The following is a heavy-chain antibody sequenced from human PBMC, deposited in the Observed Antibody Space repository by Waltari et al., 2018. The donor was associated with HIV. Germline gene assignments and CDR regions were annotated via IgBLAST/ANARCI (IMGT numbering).Heavy chain of an antibody. CDR3: AKDDRMVRGVIPWFDP. D-gene: IGHD3-10*01. CDR2: ISGSGGST. V-gene: IGHV3-23*01. Sequence: EVQLLESGGGLVQPGGSLRLSCAASGFTFSTYSMSGFRHGPGKGLEWVSAISGSGGSTYYADSVKGRFTISRDNSKNTLYLQMNSLRAEDTAVYYCAKDDRMVRGVIPWFDPWGQGTLVTVSS. J-gene: IGHJ5*02. CDR1: GFTFSTYS.